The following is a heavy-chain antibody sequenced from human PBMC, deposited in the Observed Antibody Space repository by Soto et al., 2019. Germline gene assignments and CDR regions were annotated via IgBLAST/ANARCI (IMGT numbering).Heavy chain of an antibody. CDR1: GGTFSSYA. J-gene: IGHJ6*02. CDR3: ACAPPGYDSRSGDYYYGMNV. V-gene: IGHV1-69*12. CDR2: IIPIFGTA. Sequence: QVQLVQSGAEVKKPGSSVKVSCKASGGTFSSYAISWVRQAPGQGLEWMGGIIPIFGTANYAQKFQGRVTITADEATNTAYTETSSLRSEDTAVYYCACAPPGYDSRSGDYYYGMNVWGQGTTVTVSS. D-gene: IGHD3-22*01.